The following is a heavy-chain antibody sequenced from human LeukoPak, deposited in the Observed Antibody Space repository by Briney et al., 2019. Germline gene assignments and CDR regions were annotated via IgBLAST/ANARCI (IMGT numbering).Heavy chain of an antibody. V-gene: IGHV3-7*01. J-gene: IGHJ4*02. Sequence: GGSLRLSCAASGFTFSSYWMSWVRQAPGKGLEWVATIKEDGSEKYYVDSVKGRFTISRDSAKNSLYLQMNSLRAEDTAVYYCARDRSRCYYWGQGTLVTVSS. CDR3: ARDRSRCYY. CDR1: GFTFSSYW. CDR2: IKEDGSEK.